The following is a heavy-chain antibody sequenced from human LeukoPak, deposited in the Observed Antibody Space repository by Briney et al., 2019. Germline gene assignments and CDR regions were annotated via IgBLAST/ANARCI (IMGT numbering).Heavy chain of an antibody. J-gene: IGHJ5*02. D-gene: IGHD1-26*01. CDR3: VRGVGGDSRFDP. CDR2: IQYDGSNK. V-gene: IGHV3-30*02. CDR1: GFTFSSYA. Sequence: GGSLRISCAASGFTFSSYAMHWVRQAPGKGLEWVAFIQYDGSNKYYADSVKGRFTISRDNSKNTLYLQMNSLRVEDTAVYYCVRGVGGDSRFDPWGQGTLVTVSS.